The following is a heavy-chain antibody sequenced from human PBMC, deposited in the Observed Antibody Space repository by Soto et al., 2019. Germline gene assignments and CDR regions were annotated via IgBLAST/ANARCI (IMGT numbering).Heavy chain of an antibody. Sequence: PGESLKISCKGSGYSFTSYWSGWVRQMPGKGLEWMGIIYPGDSDTRYSPSFQGQVTISSDKSTSTAYLQWTSLKASDTAMYYCASTSKQLAPYYYYGMDVWGQGTTVTVSS. J-gene: IGHJ6*02. CDR2: IYPGDSDT. CDR3: ASTSKQLAPYYYYGMDV. CDR1: GYSFTSYW. V-gene: IGHV5-51*01. D-gene: IGHD6-6*01.